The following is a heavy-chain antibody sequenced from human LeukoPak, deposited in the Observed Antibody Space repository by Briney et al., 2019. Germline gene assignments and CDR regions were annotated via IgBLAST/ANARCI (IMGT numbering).Heavy chain of an antibody. D-gene: IGHD3-10*02. V-gene: IGHV3-30*04. CDR1: GFTFSIYA. Sequence: GGSLRLSCASSGFTFSIYAIHWVRQAPGKGLEWLGVRSYDASNKYYADSVKGRFTISRDNDQNSLYLQMNSLRAEDTAVYYCEELGITMIGGVWGKGTTVTISS. CDR2: RSYDASNK. J-gene: IGHJ6*04. CDR3: EELGITMIGGV.